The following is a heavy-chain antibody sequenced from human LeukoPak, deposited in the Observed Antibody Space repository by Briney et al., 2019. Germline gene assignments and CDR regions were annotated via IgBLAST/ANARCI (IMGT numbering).Heavy chain of an antibody. J-gene: IGHJ4*02. V-gene: IGHV4-34*12. CDR2: IIDTGST. CDR3: ARGLASGYPPIPFGY. D-gene: IGHD3-3*01. Sequence: SETLSLTCAVYGGSFSGYYWTWIRQRPGKGLEWIGEIIDTGSTKYNSSLKSRVTISVDTSKNQFSLSLDSVTAADTAVYYCARGLASGYPPIPFGYWGQGTLVTVSS. CDR1: GGSFSGYY.